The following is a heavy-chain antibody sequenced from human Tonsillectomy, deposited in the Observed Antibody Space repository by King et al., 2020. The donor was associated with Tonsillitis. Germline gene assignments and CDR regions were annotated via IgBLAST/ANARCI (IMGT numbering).Heavy chain of an antibody. CDR2: ISSSSSYI. J-gene: IGHJ6*02. V-gene: IGHV3-21*01. CDR3: ARERPMTTYYYYGMDV. Sequence: VQLVESGGGLVKPGGSLRLSCAASGFTFSSYSMNWVRQAPGKGLEWVSSISSSSSYIYYADSVKGRFTISRDNAKNSLYLQMNSLRAEDTAVYYCARERPMTTYYYYGMDVWGQGTTVTVSS. CDR1: GFTFSSYS. D-gene: IGHD4-17*01.